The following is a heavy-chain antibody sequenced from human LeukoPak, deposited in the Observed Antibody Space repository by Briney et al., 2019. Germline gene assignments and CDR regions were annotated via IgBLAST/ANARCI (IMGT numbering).Heavy chain of an antibody. V-gene: IGHV3-48*03. CDR2: ISSGGGTI. Sequence: PGGSLRLSXAASGFTFSSYEMDWVRQAPGKGLEWISYISSGGGTIDYADSVRGRFTISRDNAKNSLYLQMNSLRAEDTAVYHCWGYQLLFPWFDPWGQGTLVTVSS. J-gene: IGHJ5*02. CDR3: WGYQLLFPWFDP. D-gene: IGHD2-2*01. CDR1: GFTFSSYE.